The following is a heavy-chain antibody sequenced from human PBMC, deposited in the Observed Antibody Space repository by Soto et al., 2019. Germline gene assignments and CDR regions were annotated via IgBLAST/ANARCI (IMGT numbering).Heavy chain of an antibody. CDR1: GYTFTSYY. Sequence: QVQLVQSGAEVKKPGASVKVSCKASGYTFTSYYMHWVRQAPGQGLEWMGIINPNGGSTSYAQKFQGRVNMTRDTSTSAVYMELSSLRSEETAVYYCARLRFLGYYGMDVWGQGTTVTVSS. J-gene: IGHJ6*02. V-gene: IGHV1-46*01. D-gene: IGHD3-3*01. CDR3: ARLRFLGYYGMDV. CDR2: INPNGGST.